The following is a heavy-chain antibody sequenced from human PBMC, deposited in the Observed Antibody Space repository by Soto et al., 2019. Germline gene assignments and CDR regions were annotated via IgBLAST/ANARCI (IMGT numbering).Heavy chain of an antibody. V-gene: IGHV4-31*03. CDR2: IYYSGST. D-gene: IGHD2-2*01. CDR1: GGSISSGGYY. Sequence: QVQLQESGPGLVKPSQTLSLTCTVSGGSISSGGYYWSWIRQHPGKGLEWIGYIYYSGSTYYNPSLKSRVTISVDTSKNQCSLKLSSVTAADTAVYYCARSQPKYCSSTSCYELDYWGQGTLVTVSS. CDR3: ARSQPKYCSSTSCYELDY. J-gene: IGHJ4*02.